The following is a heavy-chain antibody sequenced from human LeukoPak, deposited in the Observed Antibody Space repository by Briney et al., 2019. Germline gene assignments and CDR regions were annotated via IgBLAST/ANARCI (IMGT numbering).Heavy chain of an antibody. CDR1: GFTFSSYG. CDR2: ISYDGSNK. V-gene: IGHV3-30*18. CDR3: AKDLGYSGYASGIDY. J-gene: IGHJ4*02. Sequence: GGSLRLSCAASGFTFSSYGMHWVRQAPGKGLEWVAVISYDGSNKYYADSVKGRFTISRDNSKNTLYLQMNSLRAEDTAVYYCAKDLGYSGYASGIDYWGQGTLVTVSS. D-gene: IGHD5-12*01.